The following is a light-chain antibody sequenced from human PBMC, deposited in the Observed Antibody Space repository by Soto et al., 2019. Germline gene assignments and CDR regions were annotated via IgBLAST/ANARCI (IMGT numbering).Light chain of an antibody. V-gene: IGKV3-15*01. Sequence: EIVMTQSPDTLSVSPGERATLSCRASQNISSNLAWYQQKPGQAPRVLIDGASTRATGIPARFSGSGSGTEFTLTISSLQSEDFAVYYCQQYNNWLWTFGQGTKVEIK. CDR1: QNISSN. CDR2: GAS. CDR3: QQYNNWLWT. J-gene: IGKJ1*01.